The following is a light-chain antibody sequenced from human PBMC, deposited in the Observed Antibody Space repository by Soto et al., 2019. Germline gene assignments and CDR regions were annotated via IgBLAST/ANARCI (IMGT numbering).Light chain of an antibody. V-gene: IGKV1-39*01. J-gene: IGKJ3*01. CDR2: AAS. CDR1: QSISSY. Sequence: DIQMTQSPSSLSASVGDRVTITCRASQSISSYLNWYQQKPGKAPKLLIYAASSLQSGVPSRFSGSGSGTDFTLTISSLQHEDFATYYCQQSYSPLFTFGPGTKVDIK. CDR3: QQSYSPLFT.